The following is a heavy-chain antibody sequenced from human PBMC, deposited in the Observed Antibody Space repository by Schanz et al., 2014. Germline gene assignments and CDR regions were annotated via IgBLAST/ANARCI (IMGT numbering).Heavy chain of an antibody. J-gene: IGHJ6*04. CDR2: ISAQTGDT. CDR1: GYTFTAYG. D-gene: IGHD3-16*01. V-gene: IGHV1-18*01. CDR3: ARDHVATTDYDYFCYDLDV. Sequence: VQSVHSGTEVQKLGASVKVSFQTSGYTFTAYGINWVRQAPGQGLEWLGWISAQTGDTRYAQKMQGRVTMTRDVSSTTAFVELRRIRYDDTAVYYCARDHVATTDYDYFCYDLDVWATGITVIVSS.